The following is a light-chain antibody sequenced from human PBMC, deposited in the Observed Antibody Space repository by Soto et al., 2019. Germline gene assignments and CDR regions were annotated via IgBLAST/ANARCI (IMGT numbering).Light chain of an antibody. V-gene: IGKV4-1*01. CDR3: QQYYSTPPT. CDR1: QSVLYSSNNNNY. J-gene: IGKJ1*01. CDR2: CAS. Sequence: DIVMTQSPDSRAVSLGERATINCKSSQSVLYSSNNNNYLAWYQQKPGQPPKLLIYCASTRESGVPDRFSGSGSGTDFTLTISSLQAEDVAVYYCQQYYSTPPTFGQGTKVEIK.